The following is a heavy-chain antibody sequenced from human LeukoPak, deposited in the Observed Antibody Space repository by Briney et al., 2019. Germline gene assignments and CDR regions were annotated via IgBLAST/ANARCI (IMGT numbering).Heavy chain of an antibody. J-gene: IGHJ4*02. Sequence: ASVKVSCKASGGTFSSYAISWVRRAPGQGLEWMGGIIPIFGTANYAQKFQGRVTITTDESTSTAYMELSSLRSEDTAVYYCARGRIQYWGRFDYWGQGTLVTVSS. D-gene: IGHD2-8*02. CDR3: ARGRIQYWGRFDY. V-gene: IGHV1-69*05. CDR1: GGTFSSYA. CDR2: IIPIFGTA.